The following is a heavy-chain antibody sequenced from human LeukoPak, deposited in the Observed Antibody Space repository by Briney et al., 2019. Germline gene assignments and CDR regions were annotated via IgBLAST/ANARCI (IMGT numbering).Heavy chain of an antibody. J-gene: IGHJ6*03. V-gene: IGHV3-30*04. D-gene: IGHD7-27*01. CDR2: ISYDGSNK. Sequence: GRSLRLSRAASGFTFSSYAMHWVRQAPGKGLEWVAVISYDGSNKYYADSVKGRFTISRDNSKNTLYLQMNSLRAEDTALYYCAKDGRVGKPYYYYYYMDVWGKGTTVTVSS. CDR1: GFTFSSYA. CDR3: AKDGRVGKPYYYYYYMDV.